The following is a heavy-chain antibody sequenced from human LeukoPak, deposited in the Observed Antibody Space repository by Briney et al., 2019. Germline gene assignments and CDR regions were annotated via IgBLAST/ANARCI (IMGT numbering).Heavy chain of an antibody. CDR2: ISGSGGST. J-gene: IGHJ6*04. Sequence: GGSLRLSCAASGFTFSNYGMSWVRQAPGKGLEWVSGISGSGGSTYYADSVKGRFTISRDNSKNTLFLQMNSLRAEDTAVYYCAELGITMIGGVWGKGTTVTISS. CDR1: GFTFSNYG. CDR3: AELGITMIGGV. V-gene: IGHV3-23*01. D-gene: IGHD3-10*02.